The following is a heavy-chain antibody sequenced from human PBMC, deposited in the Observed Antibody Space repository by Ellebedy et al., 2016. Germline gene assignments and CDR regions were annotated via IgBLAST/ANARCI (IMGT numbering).Heavy chain of an antibody. Sequence: LSLTXAASGFAFSSSGMSWVRQAPGKGLEWVSSISGSGTGTYYADSVKGRFTISRDNSKNTVSLQMNSLTAEDTAVYYCSKGKVGDWGQGTLVTVSS. D-gene: IGHD3-16*01. CDR3: SKGKVGD. CDR1: GFAFSSSG. J-gene: IGHJ4*02. CDR2: ISGSGTGT. V-gene: IGHV3-23*01.